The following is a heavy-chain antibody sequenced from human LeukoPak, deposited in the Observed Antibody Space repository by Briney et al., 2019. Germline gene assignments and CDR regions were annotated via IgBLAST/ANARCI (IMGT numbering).Heavy chain of an antibody. J-gene: IGHJ4*02. CDR3: AKEHDTAYYYDSSGYFDY. CDR1: GFTFSSYA. Sequence: GGSLRLSCAASGFTFSSYAMHWVRQAPGKGLEWVAVISYDGSNKYYADSVKGRFTISRDNSKNTLYLQMNSLRAEDTAVYYCAKEHDTAYYYDSSGYFDYWGQGTLVTVSS. V-gene: IGHV3-30-3*01. CDR2: ISYDGSNK. D-gene: IGHD3-22*01.